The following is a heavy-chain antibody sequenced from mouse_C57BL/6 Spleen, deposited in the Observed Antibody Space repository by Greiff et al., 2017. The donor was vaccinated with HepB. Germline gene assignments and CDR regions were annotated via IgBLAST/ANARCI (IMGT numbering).Heavy chain of an antibody. Sequence: EVMLVESGGGLVKPGGSLKLSCAASGFTFSSYTMSWVRQTPEKRLEWVATISGGGGNTYYPDSVKGRFTISRDNAKNTLYLQMSSLRSEDTALYYCARRDYDEAWFAYWGQGTLVTVSA. CDR3: ARRDYDEAWFAY. CDR1: GFTFSSYT. D-gene: IGHD2-4*01. J-gene: IGHJ3*01. CDR2: ISGGGGNT. V-gene: IGHV5-9*01.